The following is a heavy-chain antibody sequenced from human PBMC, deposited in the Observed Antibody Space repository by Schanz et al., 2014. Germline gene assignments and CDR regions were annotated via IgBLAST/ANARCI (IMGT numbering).Heavy chain of an antibody. Sequence: EVHLLESGGGLVQPGGSLRLSCAASGFSFGTYAMSWVRQAPGKGLEWVSVISASGGDTYYADSVKGRFTISRDNSKNTLYLQMNSLRAEDTAVYYCARGLIAAAGGAFDYWGQGTLVAVSA. CDR1: GFSFGTYA. J-gene: IGHJ4*02. CDR3: ARGLIAAAGGAFDY. D-gene: IGHD6-13*01. V-gene: IGHV3-23*01. CDR2: ISASGGDT.